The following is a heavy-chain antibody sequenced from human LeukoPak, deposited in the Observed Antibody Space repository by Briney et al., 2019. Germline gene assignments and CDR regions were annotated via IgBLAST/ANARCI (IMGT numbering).Heavy chain of an antibody. CDR1: GGSFSGYY. V-gene: IGHV4-59*04. CDR2: IYYSGST. CDR3: YGSGI. Sequence: SETLCLTCAVYGGSFSGYYWSWIRQPPGKGLEWIGYIYYSGSTYYSPSLKSRVTMSVDTSNNQFSLKLTSVTAADTAIYYCYGSGIWGQGTLVTVSS. D-gene: IGHD3-10*01. J-gene: IGHJ4*02.